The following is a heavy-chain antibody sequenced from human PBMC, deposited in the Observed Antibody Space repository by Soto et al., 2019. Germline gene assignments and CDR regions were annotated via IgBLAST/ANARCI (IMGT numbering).Heavy chain of an antibody. CDR3: AIEVWGRGGHYLDS. V-gene: IGHV1-69*01. D-gene: IGHD7-27*01. CDR2: IIPAFGKT. CDR1: GGTFNSFG. Sequence: QVHVVQSGAEVQKPGSSVKVTCKSFGGTFNSFGINWVRQAPGQGLEYMGGIIPAFGKTNFAQRFRDRVTLVADGSSTTSYMELSSLTSDDTATYYCAIEVWGRGGHYLDSWGQGTLVTVSS. J-gene: IGHJ4*02.